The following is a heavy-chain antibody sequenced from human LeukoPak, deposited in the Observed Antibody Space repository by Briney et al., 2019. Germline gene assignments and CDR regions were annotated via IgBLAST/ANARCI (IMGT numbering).Heavy chain of an antibody. CDR1: GYTFTSYY. Sequence: GASVKVSCKASGYTFTSYYMHWVRQAPGQGLEWMGGIIPIFGTANYAQKFQGRVTITADESTSTAYMELSSLRSEDTAVYYCARQTLTGDPSFDYWGQGTLVTVSS. D-gene: IGHD7-27*01. V-gene: IGHV1-69*13. CDR2: IIPIFGTA. CDR3: ARQTLTGDPSFDY. J-gene: IGHJ4*02.